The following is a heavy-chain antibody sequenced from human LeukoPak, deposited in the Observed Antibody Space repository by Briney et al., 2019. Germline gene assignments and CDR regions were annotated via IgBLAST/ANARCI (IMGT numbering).Heavy chain of an antibody. CDR2: IKQDGSEK. D-gene: IGHD4/OR15-4a*01. Sequence: GGSLRLSCKASGFTFSNFWMHWVRQAPGKGLEWVANIKQDGSEKYCVDSVKGRFTISRDNAKSSVYLQMNSLRAEETAVYYCARGSPFGAYWGQGTLVTVSS. V-gene: IGHV3-7*01. CDR3: ARGSPFGAY. CDR1: GFTFSNFW. J-gene: IGHJ4*02.